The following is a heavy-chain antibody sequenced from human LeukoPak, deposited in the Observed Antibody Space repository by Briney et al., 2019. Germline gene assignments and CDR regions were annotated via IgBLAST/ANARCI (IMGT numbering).Heavy chain of an antibody. CDR2: ISGSGGST. D-gene: IGHD6-13*01. Sequence: QPGGSQRLSCAASGFKFSDHYIDWVRQAPGKGLEWVSAISGSGGSTYYADSVKGRFTISRDNSKNTLYLQMNSLRAEDTAVYYCAKDSAYSSSWWDTDFDYWGQGTLVTVSS. V-gene: IGHV3-23*01. J-gene: IGHJ4*02. CDR3: AKDSAYSSSWWDTDFDY. CDR1: GFKFSDHY.